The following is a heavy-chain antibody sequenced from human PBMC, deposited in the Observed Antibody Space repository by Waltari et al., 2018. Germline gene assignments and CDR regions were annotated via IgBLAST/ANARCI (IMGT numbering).Heavy chain of an antibody. CDR1: NGSLNNHY. Sequence: QVHLQESAPGLVTPSETLSLTCTVSNGSLNNHYWSWIRQNPGKRMEWIGWINQITGDTNYNPSLESRVIISSDISKNQFSLKLTSVTTADTAIYYCAREGSLYSSTGGWIGPWGQGMLVTVSS. D-gene: IGHD2-2*01. V-gene: IGHV4-59*11. CDR3: AREGSLYSSTGGWIGP. J-gene: IGHJ5*01. CDR2: INQITGDT.